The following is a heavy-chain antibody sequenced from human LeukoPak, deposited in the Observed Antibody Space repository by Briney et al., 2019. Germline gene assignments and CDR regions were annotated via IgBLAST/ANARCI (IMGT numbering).Heavy chain of an antibody. V-gene: IGHV1-69*04. D-gene: IGHD2-2*01. CDR2: IIPILGIA. CDR3: ARDLCSSTSCSIDDAFDI. J-gene: IGHJ3*02. CDR1: GGTFSSYT. Sequence: ASVKVSCKASGGTFSSYTISWVRQAPGQGLEWMGRIIPILGIANYAQKFQGRVTITADKSTSTAYMELSSLRSEDTAAYYCARDLCSSTSCSIDDAFDIWGQGTMVTVSS.